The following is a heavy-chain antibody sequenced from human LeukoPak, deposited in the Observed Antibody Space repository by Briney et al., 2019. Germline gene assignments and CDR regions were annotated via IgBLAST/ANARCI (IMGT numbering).Heavy chain of an antibody. J-gene: IGHJ6*03. CDR3: AKDLIKVGPSRFRNYYYYMDV. Sequence: GGSLRLSCAASRFTFSSYAMSWVRQAPGKGLEWVSAISGSGDSTYYADSVKGRFTISRDNSKNTLYLQMNSLRAEDTAVYYCAKDLIKVGPSRFRNYYYYMDVWGKGTTVTVSS. CDR1: RFTFSSYA. V-gene: IGHV3-23*01. CDR2: ISGSGDST. D-gene: IGHD1-26*01.